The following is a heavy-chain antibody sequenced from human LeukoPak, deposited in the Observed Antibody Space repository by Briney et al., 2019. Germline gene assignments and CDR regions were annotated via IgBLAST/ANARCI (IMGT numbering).Heavy chain of an antibody. CDR3: ASRPFETTVVPWDFY. V-gene: IGHV5-51*01. CDR1: GYNFNTYW. J-gene: IGHJ4*02. D-gene: IGHD4-23*01. Sequence: KRGGSLKISCKGSGYNFNTYWVAWVRQLPGKGLEWMGIIRPMNSDVRYSPSFQGQVTISADRSINTAYLQWSSLTASDTAMYYCASRPFETTVVPWDFYWGQGTQVTVSS. CDR2: IRPMNSDV.